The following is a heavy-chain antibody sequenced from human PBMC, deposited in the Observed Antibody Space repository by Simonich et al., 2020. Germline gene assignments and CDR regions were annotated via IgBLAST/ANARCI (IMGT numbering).Heavy chain of an antibody. D-gene: IGHD1-26*01. V-gene: IGHV3-23*01. J-gene: IGHJ5*02. CDR2: ISGSGGST. CDR3: AKDSSLVGATDWFDP. Sequence: EVQLLESGGGLVQPGGSLRLSCAASGFTFSSYAMSWVRQAPGKGLGWVSAISGSGGSTYYADSVKGRFTISRDNSKNTLYLQMNSLRAEDTAVYYCAKDSSLVGATDWFDPWGQGTLVTVSS. CDR1: GFTFSSYA.